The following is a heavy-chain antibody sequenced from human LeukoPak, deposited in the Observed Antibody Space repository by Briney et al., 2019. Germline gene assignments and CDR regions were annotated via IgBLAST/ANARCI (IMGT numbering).Heavy chain of an antibody. CDR2: ISYDGSNK. CDR1: GFTFSSYA. Sequence: PGGSLRLSCAASGFTFSSYATHWVRQAPGKGLEWVAVISYDGSNKYYADSVKGRFTISRDNSKNTLYLQMNSLRAEDTAVYYCARDPSYSSSSFYFDYWGQGTLVTVSS. CDR3: ARDPSYSSSSFYFDY. V-gene: IGHV3-30-3*01. D-gene: IGHD6-6*01. J-gene: IGHJ4*02.